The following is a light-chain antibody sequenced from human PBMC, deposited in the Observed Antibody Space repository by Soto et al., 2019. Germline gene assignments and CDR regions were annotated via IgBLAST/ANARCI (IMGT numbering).Light chain of an antibody. Sequence: SYELPQPPSVSLSPGQTARIMFSGDALPKQYAYWYQQKPGQAPVLVIYKDSERPSGIPERFSGSSSGTTVTLTISGVQTEDEADYHCQSADSSGAYRVFGGGTKLTVL. V-gene: IGLV3-25*03. CDR2: KDS. J-gene: IGLJ3*02. CDR3: QSADSSGAYRV. CDR1: ALPKQY.